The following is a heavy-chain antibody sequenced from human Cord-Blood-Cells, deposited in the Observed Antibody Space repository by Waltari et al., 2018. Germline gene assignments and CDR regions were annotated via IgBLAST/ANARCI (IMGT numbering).Heavy chain of an antibody. V-gene: IGHV4-4*07. CDR1: GGSISSYY. D-gene: IGHD6-6*01. CDR2: IYTSGST. CDR3: ARDLSLLQQLVSYWYFDL. J-gene: IGHJ2*01. Sequence: QVQLQESGPGLVKPSETMSLTCTVSGGSISSYYWSWIRQPAGKGLEWIGRIYTSGSTNYNPSLKSRVTMSVDTSKNQFSLKLSSVTAADTAVYYCARDLSLLQQLVSYWYFDLWGRGTLVTVSS.